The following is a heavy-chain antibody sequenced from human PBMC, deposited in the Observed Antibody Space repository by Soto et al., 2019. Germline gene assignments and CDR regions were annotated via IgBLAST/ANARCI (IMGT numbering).Heavy chain of an antibody. V-gene: IGHV3-30*18. CDR1: GFTFSSYG. D-gene: IGHD3-22*01. CDR2: ISYDGSNK. Sequence: PGGSLRLSCAASGFTFSSYGMHWVRQAPGEGLEWVAVISYDGSNKYYADSVKGRFTISRDNSKNTLYLQMNSLRAEDTAVYYCAKGLYYYDSSGSPLDVWGQGTTVTVSS. J-gene: IGHJ6*02. CDR3: AKGLYYYDSSGSPLDV.